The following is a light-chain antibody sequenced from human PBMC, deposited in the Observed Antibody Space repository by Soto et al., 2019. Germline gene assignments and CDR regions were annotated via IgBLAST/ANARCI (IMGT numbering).Light chain of an antibody. Sequence: QSALTQPASVSGSPGQPITISCTGTSSDVGSYNLVSWYQQHPGKAPKLMIYEGSKRPSGVSNRFSGSKSGNTASLTISGLQAEDEADYYCCSYAGSSTYVFGTGTQLTVL. CDR2: EGS. CDR3: CSYAGSSTYV. CDR1: SSDVGSYNL. J-gene: IGLJ1*01. V-gene: IGLV2-23*01.